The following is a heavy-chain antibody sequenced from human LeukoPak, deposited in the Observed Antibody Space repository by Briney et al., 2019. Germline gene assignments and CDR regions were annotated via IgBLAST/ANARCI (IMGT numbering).Heavy chain of an antibody. CDR3: ARGGSVWENHRYSSFDS. J-gene: IGHJ4*02. V-gene: IGHV3-33*01. CDR1: RFTFSTYG. D-gene: IGHD3-16*02. Sequence: GGSLRLSCAASRFTFSTYGMHWVRQAPGKGLEWVAVIWYDGSKEYYVDSVKGRFTISRDNSKNTLYLQMNSLRAEDTAVYYCARGGSVWENHRYSSFDSWGQGTLVTVSS. CDR2: IWYDGSKE.